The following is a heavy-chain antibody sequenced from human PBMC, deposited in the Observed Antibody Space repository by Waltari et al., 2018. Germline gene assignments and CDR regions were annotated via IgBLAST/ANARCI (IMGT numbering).Heavy chain of an antibody. CDR2: SSPNSIST. D-gene: IGHD3-16*01. Sequence: EVQLLESGGGLVQPGGSLRLSCTASGLSFSTYGMTWVRRAPGKGLEWVSSSSPNSISTYYADSVKGRFTISRDKSKSTVILQLSSLRVEDTAIYYCAKGQGGRRWYFDYWGQGSQVTVSS. J-gene: IGHJ4*02. V-gene: IGHV3-23*01. CDR3: AKGQGGRRWYFDY. CDR1: GLSFSTYG.